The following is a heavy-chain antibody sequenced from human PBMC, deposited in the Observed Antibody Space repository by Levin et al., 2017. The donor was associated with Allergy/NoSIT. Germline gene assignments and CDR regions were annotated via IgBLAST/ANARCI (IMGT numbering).Heavy chain of an antibody. CDR3: ARKSKVGSYGYYMDV. J-gene: IGHJ6*03. CDR2: IYYSGGT. CDR1: GGSISSYY. D-gene: IGHD5-18*01. V-gene: IGHV4-59*01. Sequence: SQTLSLTCPVSGGSISSYYWSWIRQPPGKGLEWLGYIYYSGGTNYNPSLKSRVTISVDTSKNQFSLKLSSVTAADTAVYYCARKSKVGSYGYYMDVWGQGTTVTVSS.